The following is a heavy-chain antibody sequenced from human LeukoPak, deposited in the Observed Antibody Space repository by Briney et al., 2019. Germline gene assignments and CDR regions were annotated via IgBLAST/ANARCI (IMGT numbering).Heavy chain of an antibody. J-gene: IGHJ4*02. Sequence: GGSLRLSCAASGFTFSSYSMNWVRQAPGKGPEWVSSISSSSSYIYYADSVKGRFTISRDNAKNSLYLQMNSLRAEDTAVYYCARVNYYDSSGPGRVDYWGQGTLVTVSS. CDR2: ISSSSSYI. CDR3: ARVNYYDSSGPGRVDY. V-gene: IGHV3-21*01. D-gene: IGHD3-22*01. CDR1: GFTFSSYS.